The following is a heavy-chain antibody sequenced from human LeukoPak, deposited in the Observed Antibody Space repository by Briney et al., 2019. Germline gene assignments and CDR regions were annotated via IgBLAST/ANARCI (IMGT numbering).Heavy chain of an antibody. CDR2: INHSGST. Sequence: PSETLSLTCAVYGGSFSGYYWSWIRQPPGKGLEWIGEINHSGSTNYNPSLKSRVTISVDTSKNQFSLKLSSVTAADTAVYYCARHQNPQIWLWYFDLWGRGTLVTVSS. CDR3: ARHQNPQIWLWYFDL. D-gene: IGHD3-10*01. J-gene: IGHJ2*01. CDR1: GGSFSGYY. V-gene: IGHV4-34*01.